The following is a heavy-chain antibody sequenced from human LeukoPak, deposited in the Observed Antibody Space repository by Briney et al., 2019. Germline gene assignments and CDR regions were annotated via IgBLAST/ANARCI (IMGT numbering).Heavy chain of an antibody. V-gene: IGHV1-2*02. CDR1: GYTFTDYY. D-gene: IGHD2-8*01. CDR3: ARDPPGVRYGRPIFDF. J-gene: IGHJ4*02. Sequence: ASVKASCKASGYTFTDYYMHWVRQAPGQGLEWMGWINPNSGGTNYAQKFQGRVTMTRDKSISTAYMELYSLRSDDTAVYYCARDPPGVRYGRPIFDFWGQGTLVTVSS. CDR2: INPNSGGT.